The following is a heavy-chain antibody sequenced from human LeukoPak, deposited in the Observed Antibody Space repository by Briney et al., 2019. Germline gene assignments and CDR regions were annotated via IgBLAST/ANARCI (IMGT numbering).Heavy chain of an antibody. CDR2: IYYSGST. Sequence: PSETLSLTCTVSGGSISSYYWSWIRQPPGKGLEWIGYIYYSGSTNYNPSLKSRVTISVDTSKNQFSLKLSSATAADTAVYYCARDSGPNYYYYYGMDVWGQGTTVTVSS. CDR3: ARDSGPNYYYYYGMDV. V-gene: IGHV4-59*01. D-gene: IGHD5-12*01. J-gene: IGHJ6*02. CDR1: GGSISSYY.